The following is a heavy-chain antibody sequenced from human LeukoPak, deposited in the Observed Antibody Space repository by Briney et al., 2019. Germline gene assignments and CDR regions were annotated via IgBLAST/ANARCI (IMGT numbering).Heavy chain of an antibody. CDR3: AKDRPNYYGTNGHYYTRNGDY. J-gene: IGHJ4*02. Sequence: PGGSQRLSCAASGFTFNNYAMSWVRQAPGKGQEWVSSISGSGDYTFYADSVKGRFTISRDNSKDTLYLQMNSLRVEDTAIYCCAKDRPNYYGTNGHYYTRNGDYWGQGTLVTVSS. CDR1: GFTFNNYA. CDR2: ISGSGDYT. D-gene: IGHD3-22*01. V-gene: IGHV3-23*01.